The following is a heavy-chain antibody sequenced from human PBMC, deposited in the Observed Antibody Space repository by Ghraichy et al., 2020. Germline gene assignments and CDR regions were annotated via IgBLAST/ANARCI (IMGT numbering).Heavy chain of an antibody. CDR3: ARGSKVVSFYYYEAMDV. Sequence: GGSLRLSCEASGFTFNGYSLNWVRQAPGRGPEWISSITSSSRFTSYADSVKGRFTISRDNAKNSLYLQMNSLRDEDTAVYYCARGSKVVSFYYYEAMDVWGQGPTGTVSS. D-gene: IGHD4-23*01. CDR1: GFTFNGYS. CDR2: ITSSSRFT. V-gene: IGHV3-48*02. J-gene: IGHJ6*02.